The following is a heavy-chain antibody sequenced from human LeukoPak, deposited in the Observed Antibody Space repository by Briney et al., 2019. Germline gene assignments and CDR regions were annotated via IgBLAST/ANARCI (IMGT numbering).Heavy chain of an antibody. Sequence: GGSLRLSCAASGFTFSSYNMNWVRQAPGKGLEWVSSIKTSSNYIYYADSVKGRFTISRDNAKNSLYLQMNSLRAEDTAVYYCARVLSYDYVWGSYWGGFDYWGQGTLVTVSS. CDR3: ARVLSYDYVWGSYWGGFDY. V-gene: IGHV3-21*01. D-gene: IGHD3-16*01. CDR2: IKTSSNYI. J-gene: IGHJ4*02. CDR1: GFTFSSYN.